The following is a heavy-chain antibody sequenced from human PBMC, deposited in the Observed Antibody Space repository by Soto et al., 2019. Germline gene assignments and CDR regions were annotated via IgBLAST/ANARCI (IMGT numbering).Heavy chain of an antibody. D-gene: IGHD1-26*01. CDR3: ARDSRKYTYGGSFDY. CDR2: IIPVYGTA. CDR1: GDTFSSYA. J-gene: IGHJ4*02. V-gene: IGHV1-69*01. Sequence: QVQLVQSGAEVKKPGSSVKVSCKASGDTFSSYALSWVRQAPGLGLEWMGGIIPVYGTANYAQKFQDRVTITADESTSTAYMELSSLRSEDTAVYYCARDSRKYTYGGSFDYWGQGTLVTVSS.